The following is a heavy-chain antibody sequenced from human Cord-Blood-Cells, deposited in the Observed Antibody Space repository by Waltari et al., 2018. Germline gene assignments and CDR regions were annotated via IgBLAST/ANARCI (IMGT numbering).Heavy chain of an antibody. CDR1: GFTFRSYA. V-gene: IGHV3-30-3*01. J-gene: IGHJ3*02. Sequence: QVQLVESGGGVVQPGRYLRLSCAASGFTFRSYAMHWVRQPPGKGLEWVAVISYDGSNKYYADSVKGRFTISRDNSKNTLYLQMNSLRAEDTAVYYCARVRGSSGYYFDAFDIWGQGTMVTVSS. CDR2: ISYDGSNK. CDR3: ARVRGSSGYYFDAFDI. D-gene: IGHD3-22*01.